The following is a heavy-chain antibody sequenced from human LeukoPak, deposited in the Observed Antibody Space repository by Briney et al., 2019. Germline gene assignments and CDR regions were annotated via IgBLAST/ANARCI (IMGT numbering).Heavy chain of an antibody. Sequence: ASVKDSCKASGYTFTSYGISWVRQAPGQGLEWMGWISAYNGNTNYAQKLQGRVTMTTDTSTSTAYMELRSLRSDDTAVYYCAREYYGSGSYYNLSHYWGQGTLVTVSS. CDR2: ISAYNGNT. CDR1: GYTFTSYG. J-gene: IGHJ4*02. CDR3: AREYYGSGSYYNLSHY. D-gene: IGHD3-10*01. V-gene: IGHV1-18*01.